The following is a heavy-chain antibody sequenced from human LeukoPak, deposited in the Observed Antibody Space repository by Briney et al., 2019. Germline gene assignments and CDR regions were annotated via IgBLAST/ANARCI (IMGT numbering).Heavy chain of an antibody. D-gene: IGHD1-26*01. Sequence: SETLTLTCTVSGGSISSCLYYYGCIRQSPGKGLEWIGSFYSTGSTYYNSSLKSPVTISVYTYKTKFSLKLSSVTAADTAVYYCAARYSRTYYWHSWGQGTLVTVSS. CDR3: AARYSRTYYWHS. CDR1: GGSISSCLYY. V-gene: IGHV4-39*01. CDR2: FYSTGST. J-gene: IGHJ4*02.